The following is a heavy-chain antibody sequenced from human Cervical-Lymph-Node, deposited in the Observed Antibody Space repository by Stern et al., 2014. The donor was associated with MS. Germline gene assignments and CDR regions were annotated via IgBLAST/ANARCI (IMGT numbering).Heavy chain of an antibody. Sequence: VQLVESGGGVVQPGRSLRLSCAASGFTFSSYGMHWVRQAPGKGLEGVAVIWYDGSNKYYADSVKGRFTISRDNSKNTLYLQMNSLRAEDTAVYYCARVGGSRGLAFDIWGQGTMVTVSS. D-gene: IGHD1-26*01. J-gene: IGHJ3*02. CDR3: ARVGGSRGLAFDI. CDR1: GFTFSSYG. V-gene: IGHV3-33*01. CDR2: IWYDGSNK.